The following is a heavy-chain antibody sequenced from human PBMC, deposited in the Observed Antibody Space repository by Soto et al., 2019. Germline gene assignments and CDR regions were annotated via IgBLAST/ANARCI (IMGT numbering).Heavy chain of an antibody. CDR1: GGSITGYY. CDR2: IYTSGST. V-gene: IGHV4-4*07. D-gene: IGHD2-2*03. J-gene: IGHJ6*02. Sequence: SETLSLTCTVSGGSITGYYWSWIRQPAGKGLEWIGRIYTSGSTDYNPSLKSRVTMSVDTSKNQFSLKLSSVTAADTAGYYCARVGYCTSTTPDKAHYFAMDVWRQGTTVTVSS. CDR3: ARVGYCTSTTPDKAHYFAMDV.